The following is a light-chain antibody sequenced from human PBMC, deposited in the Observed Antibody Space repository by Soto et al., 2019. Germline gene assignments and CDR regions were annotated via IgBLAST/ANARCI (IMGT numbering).Light chain of an antibody. J-gene: IGKJ2*01. CDR3: QQYGSSPFT. CDR2: GSS. Sequence: EIVLTQSPDTLSLSPGDRATLSCRASQSVSSNYVAWYQQTPGQAPRLLTHGSSSRATGIPDRFSGRGFGTDFTLVISRLEHEDFAVYYCQQYGSSPFTFGQGTKLELK. CDR1: QSVSSNY. V-gene: IGKV3-20*01.